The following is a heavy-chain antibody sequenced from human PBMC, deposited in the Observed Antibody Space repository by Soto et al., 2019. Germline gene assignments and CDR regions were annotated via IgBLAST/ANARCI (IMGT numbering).Heavy chain of an antibody. CDR1: GFPFSSFG. CDR3: AKIVSLIGLDY. Sequence: PGGSLRLSCAASGFPFSSFGMSWVRQAPGKGLEWVASIGGNGGDTYYADSVKGRFTISRDNSKNTLFLQMDSLRAEDTAVHYCAKIVSLIGLDYWGQGILVTVSS. J-gene: IGHJ4*02. CDR2: IGGNGGDT. V-gene: IGHV3-23*01. D-gene: IGHD2-8*01.